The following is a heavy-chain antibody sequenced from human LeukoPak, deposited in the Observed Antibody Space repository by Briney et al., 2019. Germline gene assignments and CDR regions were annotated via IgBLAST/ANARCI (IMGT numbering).Heavy chain of an antibody. D-gene: IGHD2-2*01. CDR2: ISGSGGST. CDR3: AKDLFPRYCSSTSCQLSFDY. J-gene: IGHJ4*02. Sequence: PGGSLRLSCAASGFTFDDYGMSWVRQAPGKGLEWVSAISGSGGSTYYADSVKGRFTISRDNSKNTLYLQMNSLRAEDTAVYYCAKDLFPRYCSSTSCQLSFDYWGQGTLVTVSS. CDR1: GFTFDDYG. V-gene: IGHV3-23*01.